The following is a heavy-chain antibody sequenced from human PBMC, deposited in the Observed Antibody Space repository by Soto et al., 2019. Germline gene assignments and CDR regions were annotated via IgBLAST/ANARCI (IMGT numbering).Heavy chain of an antibody. CDR1: GGSISSGGYY. V-gene: IGHV4-31*03. CDR3: ARADGGFGKLLYYYYYGMDV. CDR2: IYYSGST. Sequence: QVQLQESGPGLVKPSQTLSLTCTVSGGSISSGGYYWSWIRQHPGKGLEWIGYIYYSGSTYYNPSLKSRVTISVDTSKNQFSLKLSSVTAADTAVYYCARADGGFGKLLYYYYYGMDVWGQGTTVTVSS. J-gene: IGHJ6*02. D-gene: IGHD3-10*01.